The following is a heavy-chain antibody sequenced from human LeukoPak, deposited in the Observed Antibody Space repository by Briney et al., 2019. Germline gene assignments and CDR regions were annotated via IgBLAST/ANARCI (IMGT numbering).Heavy chain of an antibody. V-gene: IGHV4-38-2*02. CDR3: ARDCSSTSCYRNYYYYGMDV. Sequence: SETLSLTCTVSGYSISSGYYWGWIRQPPGKGLEWIGSIYHSGSSYYNPSLKSRVTISVDTSKNQFSLKLSSVTAADTAVYYCARDCSSTSCYRNYYYYGMDVWGQGTTVTVSS. CDR2: IYHSGSS. CDR1: GYSISSGYY. D-gene: IGHD2-2*01. J-gene: IGHJ6*02.